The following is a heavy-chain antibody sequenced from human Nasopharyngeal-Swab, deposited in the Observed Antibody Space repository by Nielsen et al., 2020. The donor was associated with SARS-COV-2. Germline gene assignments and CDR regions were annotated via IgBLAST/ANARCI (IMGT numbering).Heavy chain of an antibody. Sequence: GESLKISCAASGFTFSRSALTWVRQAPGKGLEWVSAIGVSGTMTYYADFVRGRFTISRDNSKNTLYLQMNSLRAEDTAVYYCARGSSRGMFDYWGQGTPVTVSS. CDR1: GFTFSRSA. V-gene: IGHV3-23*01. CDR2: IGVSGTMT. J-gene: IGHJ4*02. CDR3: ARGSSRGMFDY. D-gene: IGHD6-13*01.